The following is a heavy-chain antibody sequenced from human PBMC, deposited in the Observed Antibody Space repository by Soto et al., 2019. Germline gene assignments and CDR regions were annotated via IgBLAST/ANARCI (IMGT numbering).Heavy chain of an antibody. CDR3: AKYIAATTPNFEF. D-gene: IGHD1-7*01. V-gene: IGHV3-23*01. J-gene: IGHJ4*02. Sequence: PGGSLRLSCAASGFTFSSYAMTWVRQAPGKGLEWVSSITGSGYTTYYADSVKGRFTISRDNSNNTLFLQMNSLRAEDTAVYYCAKYIAATTPNFEFWGQGTLVTVSS. CDR1: GFTFSSYA. CDR2: ITGSGYTT.